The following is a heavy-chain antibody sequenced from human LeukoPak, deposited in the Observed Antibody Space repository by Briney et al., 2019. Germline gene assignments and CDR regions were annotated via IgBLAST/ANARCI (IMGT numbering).Heavy chain of an antibody. D-gene: IGHD2-2*01. J-gene: IGHJ3*02. CDR2: IKQDGSEK. V-gene: IGHV3-7*01. Sequence: GGSLRLSCAASGFTFSTYWMSWVRQAPGKGLDCVANIKQDGSEKYYVDSVKGRFTISRDNARNSLYLQMNSLRAEDTAVYYCARARYCSSTTCFDAFDIWGQGTMVTVSS. CDR3: ARARYCSSTTCFDAFDI. CDR1: GFTFSTYW.